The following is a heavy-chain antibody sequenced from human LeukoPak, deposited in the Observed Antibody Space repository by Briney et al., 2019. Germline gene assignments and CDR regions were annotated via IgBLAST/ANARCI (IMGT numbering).Heavy chain of an antibody. J-gene: IGHJ5*02. CDR1: GFIFNSYE. D-gene: IGHD3-3*01. CDR2: ISSSGSPI. Sequence: GGSLRPSCAASGFIFNSYEMNWVRQAPGKGLEWVSYISSSGSPIYYADSVKGRFTISRDNAKNSLYLQMNSLRADDTAVYYCAREYNFWSGYHSYNWFDPWGQGTLVTVSS. CDR3: AREYNFWSGYHSYNWFDP. V-gene: IGHV3-48*03.